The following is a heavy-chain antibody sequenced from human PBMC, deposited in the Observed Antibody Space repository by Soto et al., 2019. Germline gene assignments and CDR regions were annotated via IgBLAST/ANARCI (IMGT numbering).Heavy chain of an antibody. CDR3: AKGTLYIAAAGTDY. D-gene: IGHD6-13*01. CDR2: ISGSGVST. CDR1: GFTFSSYA. Sequence: GGSLRLSCAASGFTFSSYAMSWVRQAPGKGLEWVSAISGSGVSTYYADSVKGRFTISRDNSKNTLYLQMNSLRAEDTAVYYCAKGTLYIAAAGTDYWGQGTLVTVSS. J-gene: IGHJ4*02. V-gene: IGHV3-23*01.